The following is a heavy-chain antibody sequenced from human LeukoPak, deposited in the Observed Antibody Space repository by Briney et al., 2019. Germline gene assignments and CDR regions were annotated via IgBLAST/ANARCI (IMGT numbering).Heavy chain of an antibody. D-gene: IGHD3-10*01. Sequence: PSETLSLTCTVSGGSVSSGTYYWSCIRQPPGKGLEWIGYIYYTGSTNYNPSLKSRLTISVDTSKNQFSLKLSSVTAADTAVYYCARRGGSGRSFDYWGQGTLVTVSP. CDR1: GGSVSSGTYY. CDR2: IYYTGST. CDR3: ARRGGSGRSFDY. V-gene: IGHV4-61*01. J-gene: IGHJ4*02.